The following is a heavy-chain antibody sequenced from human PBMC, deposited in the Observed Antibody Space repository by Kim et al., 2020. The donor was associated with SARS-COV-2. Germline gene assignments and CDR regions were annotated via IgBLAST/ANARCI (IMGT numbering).Heavy chain of an antibody. CDR3: ARVTVTTRYYYYYGMDV. CDR1: DGSFSDYY. CDR2: INHSGNS. Sequence: SETLSLTCAVYDGSFSDYYWSWIRQPPGKGLEWIGEINHSGNSNYNPSLKSRVTISVDTSRNHFSLKLSSVTAADTAVYYCARVTVTTRYYYYYGMDVWGQGTSVTVSS. D-gene: IGHD4-17*01. J-gene: IGHJ6*02. V-gene: IGHV4-34*01.